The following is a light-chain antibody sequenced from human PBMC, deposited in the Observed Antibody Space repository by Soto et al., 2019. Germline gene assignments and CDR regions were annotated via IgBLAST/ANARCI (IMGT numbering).Light chain of an antibody. CDR1: SSDVGGYNH. V-gene: IGLV2-14*03. CDR2: DVS. Sequence: QSALTQPASVSGSPGQSITISCTGTSSDVGGYNHVSWYQHHPGKAPKVIIYDVSNRPSGVSNRFSGSKSGNTASLTFSGLQAEDEADYYCSSYTTSSTYVFGTGTKVTVL. CDR3: SSYTTSSTYV. J-gene: IGLJ1*01.